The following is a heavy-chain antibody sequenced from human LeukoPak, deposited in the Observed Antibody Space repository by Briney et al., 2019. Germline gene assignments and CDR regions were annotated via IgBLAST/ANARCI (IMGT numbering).Heavy chain of an antibody. J-gene: IGHJ3*02. D-gene: IGHD2-15*01. CDR1: GGSFIGYY. V-gene: IGHV4-34*01. Sequence: TLSPTCAVYGGSFIGYYWSWIRQPPGKGLEWIGEINHSGSTNYNPSLKSRVTISVDTSKNQFSLKLSSVTAADTAVYYCARGIDSFALDIWGQGTMVTVSS. CDR2: INHSGST. CDR3: ARGIDSFALDI.